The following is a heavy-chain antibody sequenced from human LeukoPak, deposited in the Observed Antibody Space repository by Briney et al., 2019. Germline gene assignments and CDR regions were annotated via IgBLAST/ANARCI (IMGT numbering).Heavy chain of an antibody. J-gene: IGHJ4*02. CDR3: ARGWLNYDFWSGSDY. CDR2: INPSGGST. V-gene: IGHV1-46*01. CDR1: GYTFTSYY. Sequence: ASVKVSCKASGYTFTSYYMHWVRQAPGQGLEWMGIINPSGGSTSYAQKFQGRVTMTRDTSTSTVYMELSSLRSEDTAVYYCARGWLNYDFWSGSDYWSQGTLVTVSS. D-gene: IGHD3-3*01.